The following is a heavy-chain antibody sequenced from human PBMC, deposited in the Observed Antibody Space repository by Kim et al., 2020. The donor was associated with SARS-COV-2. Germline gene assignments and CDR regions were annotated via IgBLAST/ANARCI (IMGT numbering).Heavy chain of an antibody. CDR1: GFTFSSYS. CDR2: ISSSSSTI. V-gene: IGHV3-48*02. J-gene: IGHJ4*02. CDR3: ARDPQKYYYGSGQSDY. D-gene: IGHD3-10*01. Sequence: GGSLRLSCAASGFTFSSYSMNWVRQAPGKGLEWVSYISSSSSTIYYADSVKGRFTISRDNAKNSLYLQMNSLRDEDTAVYYCARDPQKYYYGSGQSDYWGQGTLVTVSS.